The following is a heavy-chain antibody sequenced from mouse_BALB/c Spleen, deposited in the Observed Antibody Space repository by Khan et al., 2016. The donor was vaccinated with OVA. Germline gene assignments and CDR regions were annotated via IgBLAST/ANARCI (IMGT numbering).Heavy chain of an antibody. CDR1: GFTFSSYV. D-gene: IGHD2-14*01. Sequence: EVQLVESGGDLVKPGGSLKLSCTASGFTFSSYVMSWVRQTPEKRLAWVASISSGGSTYYPDSVKGRFTISRDNARNILYLQMSSLRSEDTAKDYGAREAYRYDEYYFDYGGQGTTLTVSS. J-gene: IGHJ2*01. CDR2: ISSGGST. V-gene: IGHV5-6-5*01. CDR3: AREAYRYDEYYFDY.